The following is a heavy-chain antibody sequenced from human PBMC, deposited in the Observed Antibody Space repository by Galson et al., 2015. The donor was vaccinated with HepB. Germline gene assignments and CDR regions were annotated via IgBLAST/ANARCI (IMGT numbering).Heavy chain of an antibody. CDR2: IIPIYNIA. CDR1: GDTFRFYA. V-gene: IGHV1-69*13. Sequence: SVKVSCKASGDTFRFYAINWVRQAPGQGLEWPGGIIPIYNIANYAQKFQGRVTITADESTSTAYMELSSLTSEDTALYYCAASQYYYDTTGNRGYFYYYMDFWGKGTAVAVSS. D-gene: IGHD3-22*01. J-gene: IGHJ6*03. CDR3: AASQYYYDTTGNRGYFYYYMDF.